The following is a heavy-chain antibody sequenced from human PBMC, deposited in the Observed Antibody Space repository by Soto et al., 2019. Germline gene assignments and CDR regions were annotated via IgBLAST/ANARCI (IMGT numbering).Heavy chain of an antibody. CDR3: AKLAGTTPRALDY. D-gene: IGHD1-7*01. Sequence: VESLKISCKGSGYIFTSYWICWVLQMPGKGLEWMGIIYPGDSDTRYSPSFQGQVTISADKSISTAYLQWSSLKASDTAMYYCAKLAGTTPRALDYWGQGTLVTVSS. CDR2: IYPGDSDT. J-gene: IGHJ4*02. CDR1: GYIFTSYW. V-gene: IGHV5-51*01.